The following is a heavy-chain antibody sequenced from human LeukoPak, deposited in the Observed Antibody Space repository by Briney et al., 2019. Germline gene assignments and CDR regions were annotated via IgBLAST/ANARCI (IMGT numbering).Heavy chain of an antibody. Sequence: AASVKVSCKASGYTFTSYDINWVRQATGQGLEWMGWMNPNSGNTGYAQKFQGRVTITRNTSISTAYMELSSLRAEDTAVYYCAKEAYDSSGYKLAPFDYWGQGTLVTVSS. D-gene: IGHD3-22*01. V-gene: IGHV1-8*03. J-gene: IGHJ4*02. CDR3: AKEAYDSSGYKLAPFDY. CDR1: GYTFTSYD. CDR2: MNPNSGNT.